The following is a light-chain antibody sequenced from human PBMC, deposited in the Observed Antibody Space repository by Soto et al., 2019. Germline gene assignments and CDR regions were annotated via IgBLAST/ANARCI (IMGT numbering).Light chain of an antibody. CDR2: DAS. CDR3: QQRSNWPT. CDR1: QSVSSY. V-gene: IGKV3-11*01. Sequence: EIVFTQSPATLSLSPGERATLSCRASQSVSSYLAWYQQKPGQAPRLLIYDASNRATGIPARFRGSGSGTDFTLTISSLELEHFAVYYCQQRSNWPTFGPGTKVDIK. J-gene: IGKJ3*01.